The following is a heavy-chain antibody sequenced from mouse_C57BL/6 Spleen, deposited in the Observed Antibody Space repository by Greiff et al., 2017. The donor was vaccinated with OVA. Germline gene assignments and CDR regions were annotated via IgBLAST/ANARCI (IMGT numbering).Heavy chain of an antibody. V-gene: IGHV1-61*01. J-gene: IGHJ3*01. CDR2: TYPSDSET. Sequence: QVQLQQPGAELVRPGSSVKLSCKASGYTFTSYWMDWVKQRPGQGLEWIGNTYPSDSETHYNQKFKDKATLTVDKSSSTAYMQLSSLTSEDSAVYYCARGGGYPAWFAYWGQGTLVTVSA. CDR3: ARGGGYPAWFAY. CDR1: GYTFTSYW. D-gene: IGHD2-2*01.